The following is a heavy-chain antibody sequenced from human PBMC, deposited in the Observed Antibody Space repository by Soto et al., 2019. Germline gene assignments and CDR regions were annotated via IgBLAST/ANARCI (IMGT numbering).Heavy chain of an antibody. CDR3: ERDMASWNRFFDY. CDR2: ISSSSSYI. D-gene: IGHD1-1*01. Sequence: GGSLRLSCAASGFTFSSYSMNWVRQAPGKGLEWVSSISSSSSYIYYADSVKGRFTISRDNAKNSLYLQMNSLRAEDTALYYCERDMASWNRFFDYWGQGTLVTVS. CDR1: GFTFSSYS. V-gene: IGHV3-21*01. J-gene: IGHJ4*02.